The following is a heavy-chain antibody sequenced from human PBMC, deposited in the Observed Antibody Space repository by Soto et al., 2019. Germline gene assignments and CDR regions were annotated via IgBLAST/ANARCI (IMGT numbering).Heavy chain of an antibody. CDR3: AKSSGMYYYDSRGYYHYDY. CDR1: GCTFSSYA. Sequence: GSLRLSCAASGCTFSSYAMSWVRQAPGKGLEWVSAISGSGVSTYYADSVKGRVSISRDKSKNTLYLQMNSLRAEDTAGYYWAKSSGMYYYDSRGYYHYDYWGQGTLVTVSS. J-gene: IGHJ4*02. D-gene: IGHD3-22*01. V-gene: IGHV3-23*01. CDR2: ISGSGVST.